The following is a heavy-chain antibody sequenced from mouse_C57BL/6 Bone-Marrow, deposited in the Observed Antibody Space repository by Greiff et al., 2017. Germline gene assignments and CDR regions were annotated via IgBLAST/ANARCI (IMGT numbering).Heavy chain of an antibody. J-gene: IGHJ2*01. CDR1: GYTFTSYW. CDR3: ARERGYYGLFDY. Sequence: QVQLQQPGAELVMPGASVKLSCKASGYTFTSYWMHWVKQRPGQGLEWIGEIDPSDSYTNYNQKFKGKSTLTVDKSSSTAYMQLSSLTSEDSAVYYCARERGYYGLFDYWGQGTTLRVSS. V-gene: IGHV1-69*01. CDR2: IDPSDSYT. D-gene: IGHD1-2*01.